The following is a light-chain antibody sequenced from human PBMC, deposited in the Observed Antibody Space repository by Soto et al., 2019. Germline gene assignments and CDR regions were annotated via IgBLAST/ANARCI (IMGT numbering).Light chain of an antibody. Sequence: EIVLTQSPGTLSLSPGERVTLSCRASQSVSNNYLAWYQQKPGQAPRLLIYGTSRRATGIPDRFSGSGSGTDFILTIRKLEPEDFAVYYCQDHGSSPRTFGQGTKVEIK. CDR3: QDHGSSPRT. J-gene: IGKJ1*01. CDR1: QSVSNNY. V-gene: IGKV3-20*01. CDR2: GTS.